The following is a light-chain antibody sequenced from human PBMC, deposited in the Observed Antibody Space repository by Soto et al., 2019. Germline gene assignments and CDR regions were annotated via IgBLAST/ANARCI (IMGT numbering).Light chain of an antibody. CDR1: QSVRSN. J-gene: IGKJ5*01. V-gene: IGKV3-15*01. Sequence: EVVMTQSPATLSVSPGERATLSCGASQSVRSNLAWYQQKPGQAPRLLIYAASTRATGIPARFSGSGSGTDFTLTISSLQSEDFAVYYCQQYNRWPLTFGQGTRLEIK. CDR3: QQYNRWPLT. CDR2: AAS.